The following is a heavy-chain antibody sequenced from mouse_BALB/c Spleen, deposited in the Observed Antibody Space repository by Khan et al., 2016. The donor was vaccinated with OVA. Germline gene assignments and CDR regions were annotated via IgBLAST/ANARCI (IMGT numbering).Heavy chain of an antibody. Sequence: QVQLMESGPGLVAPSQSLSITCTISGFSLTNYGVHWVRQPPGKGLEWLVVIWSDGSATYNSALKSRLSISKDNSKNQVFLKMNSLQTDDTAMYYCARQPYYHYYIMDYWGQGTSVTVSS. J-gene: IGHJ4*01. D-gene: IGHD2-10*01. V-gene: IGHV2-6-1*01. CDR3: ARQPYYHYYIMDY. CDR2: IWSDGSA. CDR1: GFSLTNYG.